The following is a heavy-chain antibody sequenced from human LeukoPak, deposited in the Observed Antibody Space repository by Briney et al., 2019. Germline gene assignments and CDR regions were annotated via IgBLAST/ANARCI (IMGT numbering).Heavy chain of an antibody. J-gene: IGHJ4*02. CDR2: IYSSGST. V-gene: IGHV4-4*07. Sequence: PSETLSLTCTVSGDSISSFYWSWIRQPAGKGLEWIGRIYSSGSTNYNPSLESRVTMSVDTSKNQLSLKLSSVTAADTAVYYCARDVVAAAGTWDYWGQATLVTVSS. CDR1: GDSISSFY. D-gene: IGHD6-13*01. CDR3: ARDVVAAAGTWDY.